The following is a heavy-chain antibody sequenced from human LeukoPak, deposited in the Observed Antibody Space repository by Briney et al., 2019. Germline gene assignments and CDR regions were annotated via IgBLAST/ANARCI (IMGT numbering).Heavy chain of an antibody. CDR3: ARDGSGFDY. D-gene: IGHD1-26*01. V-gene: IGHV3-21*01. CDR1: GFTFSSYN. J-gene: IGHJ4*02. CDR2: ISTGSSYV. Sequence: KAGGSLRLSCAASGFTFSSYNMNWVRQAPGKGLEWVSFISTGSSYVHYADSVEGRFTISRDNSKNTLYLQMNSLRAEDTAVYYCARDGSGFDYWGQGTLVTVSS.